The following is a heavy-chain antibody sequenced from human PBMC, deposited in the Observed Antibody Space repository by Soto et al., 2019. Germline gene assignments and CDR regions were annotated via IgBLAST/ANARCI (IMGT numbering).Heavy chain of an antibody. J-gene: IGHJ5*02. V-gene: IGHV3-15*01. CDR3: TTDPFKQLGGDP. D-gene: IGHD6-6*01. CDR2: IKSKTDGGTT. Sequence: GGSLRLSCAAAGFTFSNALMSWVRQAPGKGLEWVGRIKSKTDGGTTDYAAPVKGRFTTSRDDSKNTLYLQMNSLKTEDTAVYYCTTDPFKQLGGDPWGQGTLVTVSS. CDR1: GFTFSNAL.